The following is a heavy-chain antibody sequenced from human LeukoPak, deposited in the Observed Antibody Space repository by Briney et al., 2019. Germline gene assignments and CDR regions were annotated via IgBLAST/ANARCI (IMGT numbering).Heavy chain of an antibody. CDR3: ARDEGGDCVDY. J-gene: IGHJ4*02. Sequence: GSLLLSCSASGFTFSSYSMNWVRQAPGEGREWVSYISSSSSTIYYADSVKGRFTISRDNAKNSLYLQMNSLRAEDTAVYYCARDEGGDCVDYWGEGNLVTVSS. CDR2: ISSSSSTI. CDR1: GFTFSSYS. V-gene: IGHV3-48*01. D-gene: IGHD2-21*02.